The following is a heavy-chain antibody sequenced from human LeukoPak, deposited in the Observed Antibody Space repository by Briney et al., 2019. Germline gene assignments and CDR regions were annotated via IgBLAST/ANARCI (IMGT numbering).Heavy chain of an antibody. Sequence: GGSLRLSCAASGFTFSSYSMNWVRQAPGKGLEWVSCISSSSSYIYYADSVKGRFTISRDNAKNSLYLQMNSLRVEDTAVYSCARAHNWKYGTFDYWGQGTLVTVSS. V-gene: IGHV3-21*01. J-gene: IGHJ4*02. CDR1: GFTFSSYS. CDR2: ISSSSSYI. CDR3: ARAHNWKYGTFDY. D-gene: IGHD1-7*01.